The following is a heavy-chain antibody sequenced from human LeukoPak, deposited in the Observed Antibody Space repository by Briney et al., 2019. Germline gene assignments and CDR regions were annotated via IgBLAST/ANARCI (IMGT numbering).Heavy chain of an antibody. CDR1: GYTFTSYG. V-gene: IGHV1-18*01. CDR2: ISAYNGNT. Sequence: ASVKVSCKASGYTFTSYGISWVRQAPGQGLEWMGWISAYNGNTNYAQKLQGRVTMTTDTSTSTAYMELRSLRSDDTAVYYCARDPYYYDSSGPPANWFDPWGQGTLVTVSS. D-gene: IGHD3-22*01. CDR3: ARDPYYYDSSGPPANWFDP. J-gene: IGHJ5*02.